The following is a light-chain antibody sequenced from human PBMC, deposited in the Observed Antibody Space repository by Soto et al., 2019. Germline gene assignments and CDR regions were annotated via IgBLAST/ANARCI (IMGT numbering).Light chain of an antibody. J-gene: IGLJ2*01. V-gene: IGLV2-8*02. CDR1: SSDVGGYNY. Sequence: QSALTQPPSASRSPGQSVTISCTGTSSDVGGYNYVSWYQQHPGKAPKLMISEVSKRPSWVPDRFSGSESGNTASLTVSGLQAEDEADYYCSSYAGSNNFVVFGGGTKLTVL. CDR2: EVS. CDR3: SSYAGSNNFVV.